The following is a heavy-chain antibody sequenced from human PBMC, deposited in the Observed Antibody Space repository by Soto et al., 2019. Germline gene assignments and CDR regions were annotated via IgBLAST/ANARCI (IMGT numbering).Heavy chain of an antibody. V-gene: IGHV4-59*01. CDR3: ARGEVATTGPYGMDV. CDR2: IYYSGST. D-gene: IGHD5-12*01. Sequence: SETLSLTCPVSGCSMSSYYWSWIRQPPGKGLEWIGYIYYSGSTNYNPSLKSRVTISVDTSKNQFSLKLSSVTAADTAVYYCARGEVATTGPYGMDVWGQGTTVTVSS. CDR1: GCSMSSYY. J-gene: IGHJ6*02.